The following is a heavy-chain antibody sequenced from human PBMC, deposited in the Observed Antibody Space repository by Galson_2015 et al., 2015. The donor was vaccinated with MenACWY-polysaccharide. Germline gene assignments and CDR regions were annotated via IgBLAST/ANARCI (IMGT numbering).Heavy chain of an antibody. CDR3: ARQRGWMSFDF. D-gene: IGHD2-2*03. CDR1: GGSMSNSDYA. J-gene: IGHJ4*02. V-gene: IGHV4-39*01. CDR2: IYYSGST. Sequence: SETLSLTCTVSGGSMSNSDYAWGWLRQPPGKGLEWIGTIYYSGSTYYSPTPKSRVAVSADTSRDQFSLQLNSVTPEDTAVYYCARQRGWMSFDFWGQGILVTVSS.